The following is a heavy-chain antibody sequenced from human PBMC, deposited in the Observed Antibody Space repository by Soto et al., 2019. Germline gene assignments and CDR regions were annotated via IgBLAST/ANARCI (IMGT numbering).Heavy chain of an antibody. Sequence: SETLSLTCAVYGGSFRGYYWSWIRQPPGKGLEWIGEINHSGSTNYNPSLKSRVTISVDTSKNQFSLKLSSVTAADPAVYYCARIPLRADAFDIWGQGTMVT. V-gene: IGHV4-34*01. D-gene: IGHD2-15*01. CDR1: GGSFRGYY. J-gene: IGHJ3*02. CDR3: ARIPLRADAFDI. CDR2: INHSGST.